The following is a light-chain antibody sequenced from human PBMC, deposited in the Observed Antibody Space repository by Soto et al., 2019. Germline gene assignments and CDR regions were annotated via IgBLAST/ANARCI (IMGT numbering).Light chain of an antibody. Sequence: QSVLTQPPSASGTPGQRVTISCSGGSSNIGDNTVNWYQQLPGTAPKLLIYSNNQRPSGVPDRCSGSKSGTSASLAISGLQSEDEADYYCAAWDDSLFWVFGGGTKLTVL. J-gene: IGLJ3*02. CDR3: AAWDDSLFWV. CDR2: SNN. CDR1: SSNIGDNT. V-gene: IGLV1-44*01.